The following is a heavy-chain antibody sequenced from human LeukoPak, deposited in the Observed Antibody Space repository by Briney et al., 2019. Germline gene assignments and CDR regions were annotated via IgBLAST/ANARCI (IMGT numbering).Heavy chain of an antibody. J-gene: IGHJ4*02. Sequence: SETLSLTCTVSGGSVNSYYWTWIRQPAGKGLEWIGRIFGSGSSRYSPSLKDRVTMSIDTSKHQIFLRLHSVTAADTAVYFCARDTPHPRGNFFESWGQGTLVTVSS. CDR1: GGSVNSYY. CDR2: IFGSGSS. V-gene: IGHV4-4*07. CDR3: ARDTPHPRGNFFES.